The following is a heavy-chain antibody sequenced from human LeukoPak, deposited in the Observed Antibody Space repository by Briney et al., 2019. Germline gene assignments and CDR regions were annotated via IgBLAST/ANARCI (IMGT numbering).Heavy chain of an antibody. V-gene: IGHV4-59*01. CDR1: SGSFSDYY. CDR2: SGSS. J-gene: IGHJ6*01. Sequence: SETLSLTCTVSSGSFSDYYWTWMRQPPGQGLEWIGYSGSSKYNPSLESRVTISVDTSKRRFSLTLSSVTAADTAIYYCARTRRHYYGSGKNLTPWPAGLDVWGQGTTVIVSA. CDR3: ARTRRHYYGSGKNLTPWPAGLDV. D-gene: IGHD3-10*01.